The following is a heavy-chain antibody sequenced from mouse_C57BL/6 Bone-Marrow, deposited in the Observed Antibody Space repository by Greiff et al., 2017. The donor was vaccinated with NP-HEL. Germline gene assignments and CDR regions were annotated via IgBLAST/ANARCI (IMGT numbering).Heavy chain of an antibody. V-gene: IGHV5-12*01. Sequence: DVMLVESGGGLVQPGGSLKLSCAASGFTFSDYYMYWVRQTPEKRLEWVAYISNGGGSTYYPDTVKGRFTISRDNAKNTLYLQMSRLKSEDTAMYYCARHGLLLRCAMDYWGQGTSVTVSS. CDR1: GFTFSDYY. D-gene: IGHD1-1*01. CDR2: ISNGGGST. CDR3: ARHGLLLRCAMDY. J-gene: IGHJ4*01.